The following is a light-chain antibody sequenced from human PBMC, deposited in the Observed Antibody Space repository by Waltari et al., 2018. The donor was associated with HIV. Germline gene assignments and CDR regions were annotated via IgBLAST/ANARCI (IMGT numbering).Light chain of an antibody. J-gene: IGLJ2*01. CDR2: EVS. V-gene: IGLV2-18*02. CDR1: SSDVGSYNH. CDR3: SSYTSSNTVL. Sequence: QSALTQPPSVSGSPGQSVTISCTGTSSDVGSYNHVSWYRQPPGTAPKLIIYEVSSRPSGVPDRFSGSKSGNTASLTISGLQAEDEADYYCSSYTSSNTVLFGGGTKLTVL.